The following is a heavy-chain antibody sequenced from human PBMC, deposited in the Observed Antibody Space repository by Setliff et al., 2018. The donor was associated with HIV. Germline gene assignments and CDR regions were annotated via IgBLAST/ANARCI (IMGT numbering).Heavy chain of an antibody. CDR1: GYTFSNYA. J-gene: IGHJ6*03. CDR2: INAGNGDI. V-gene: IGHV1-3*03. CDR3: ARGVLSGSPYYLDV. D-gene: IGHD3-3*01. Sequence: ASVKVSCKASGYTFSNYAVRWVRQAPGQRLEWVGWINAGNGDIKYSPAFRGRATLTRDTSAFTAYMELSSLRSEDMAVYYCARGVLSGSPYYLDVWGEGTTVTVSS.